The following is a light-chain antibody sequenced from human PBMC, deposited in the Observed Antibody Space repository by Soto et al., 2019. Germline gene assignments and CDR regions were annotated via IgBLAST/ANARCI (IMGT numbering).Light chain of an antibody. CDR1: SSDVGGYNY. J-gene: IGLJ1*01. CDR2: EVS. CDR3: SSYTSSSTLV. V-gene: IGLV2-14*01. Sequence: QSALTQPASVSGSPGQSITISCTGTSSDVGGYNYVSWYQQHPGKAPKLMIYEVSNRPSGVSNRFSGSKSGNTASLTISGLQAEDEADYYRSSYTSSSTLVSGTGTKVTVL.